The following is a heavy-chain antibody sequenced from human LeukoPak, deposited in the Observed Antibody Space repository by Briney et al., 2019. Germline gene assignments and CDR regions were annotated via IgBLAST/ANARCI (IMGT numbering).Heavy chain of an antibody. V-gene: IGHV3-7*01. D-gene: IGHD6-13*01. CDR2: IKQDGSEK. J-gene: IGHJ6*03. CDR3: ARDMLFYSSSWADFYYYYYMDV. CDR1: GLSFGNYW. Sequence: VGSLRLSCAVSGLSFGNYWMSWVRQAPGKGLEWVANIKQDGSEKYYVDSVKGRFTISRDNAKNSLYLQMNSLRAEDTAVYYCARDMLFYSSSWADFYYYYYMDVWGKGTTVTVSS.